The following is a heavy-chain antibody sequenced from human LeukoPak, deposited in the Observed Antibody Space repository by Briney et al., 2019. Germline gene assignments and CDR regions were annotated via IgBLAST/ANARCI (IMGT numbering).Heavy chain of an antibody. Sequence: ASVKVSCKASGGTFSSYAISWVRQAPGQGLEWMGRIIPILGIANYAQKFQGRVTITADKSTSTAYMELSSLRSEDTAVYYCARDYYGSGRKLREVDYWGQGTLVTVSS. CDR1: GGTFSSYA. D-gene: IGHD3-10*01. CDR2: IIPILGIA. CDR3: ARDYYGSGRKLREVDY. V-gene: IGHV1-69*04. J-gene: IGHJ4*02.